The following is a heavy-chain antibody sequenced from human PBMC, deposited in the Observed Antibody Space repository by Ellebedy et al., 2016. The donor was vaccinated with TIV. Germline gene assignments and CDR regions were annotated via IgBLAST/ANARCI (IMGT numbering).Heavy chain of an antibody. V-gene: IGHV1-69*04. CDR2: IIPILNVV. CDR1: GETSSSHA. CDR3: ARWGPYSGTFQGPFDF. J-gene: IGHJ4*02. Sequence: AASVKVSCKASGETSSSHALNWVRQAPGQGLEGVGRIIPILNVVNYARKFQGRVTITADRSTNIVYLELSSLRSEDTAVYYCARWGPYSGTFQGPFDFWGQGVLVTVSS. D-gene: IGHD5-12*01.